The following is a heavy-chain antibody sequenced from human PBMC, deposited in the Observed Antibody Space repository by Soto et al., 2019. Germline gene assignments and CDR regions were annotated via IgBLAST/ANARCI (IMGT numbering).Heavy chain of an antibody. CDR2: ISYDESHK. CDR1: GFTLRSYG. J-gene: IGHJ4*02. V-gene: IGHV3-30*18. CDR3: AKEMFPRTVLDSSSPWGDY. Sequence: QVQLVESGGGVVQPGKSLRLSCAASGFTLRSYGMHWVRQAPGKGLEWLAVISYDESHKYYADSVKGRFTISRDTSKNALYLQMYSLRAEDTAVYYCAKEMFPRTVLDSSSPWGDYWGQGIAVTVSS. D-gene: IGHD6-6*01.